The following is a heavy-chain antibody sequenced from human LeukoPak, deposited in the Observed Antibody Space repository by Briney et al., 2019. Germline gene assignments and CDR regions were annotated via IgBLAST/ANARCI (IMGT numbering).Heavy chain of an antibody. CDR1: GGSISSYY. D-gene: IGHD6-19*01. CDR3: ATITISGNVWSFSDVRIDH. V-gene: IGHV4-38-2*02. Sequence: SETLSLTCTVSGGSISSYYWGWIRQAPGKGQEWIGSMYHSGNTYYNPSLKSRVTISEDMSKNQLSLTLNSVTASDTAVYYCATITISGNVWSFSDVRIDHWGQGTLVTVSS. J-gene: IGHJ4*02. CDR2: MYHSGNT.